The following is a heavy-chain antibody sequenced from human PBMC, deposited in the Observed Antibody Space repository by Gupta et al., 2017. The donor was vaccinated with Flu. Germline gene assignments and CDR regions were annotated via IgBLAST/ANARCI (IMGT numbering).Heavy chain of an antibody. D-gene: IGHD3-16*01. V-gene: IGHV4-34*01. CDR2: INHSGST. CDR1: GGSFSGYY. CDR3: ARGPHRTAYFDY. Sequence: QVQLQQWGAGLLKPSETLSLTCAVYGGSFSGYYWSWIRQPPGKGLEWIGEINHSGSTNYNPSLKSRVTISVDTSKNQFSLKLSSVTAADTAVYYCARGPHRTAYFDYWGQGTLVTVSS. J-gene: IGHJ4*02.